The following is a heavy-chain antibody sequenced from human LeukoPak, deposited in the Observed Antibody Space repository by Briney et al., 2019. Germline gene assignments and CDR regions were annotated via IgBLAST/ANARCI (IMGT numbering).Heavy chain of an antibody. J-gene: IGHJ4*02. Sequence: SQTLSLTCTVSGGSISSGGYYWSWIRQPPGKGLEWIGYIYHSGSTYYNPSLKSRVTISVDRSKNQFSLKLSSVTAADTAMYYCARGRWWEPRKGLGHWGQGTLVTVSS. CDR3: ARGRWWEPRKGLGH. V-gene: IGHV4-30-2*01. CDR2: IYHSGST. D-gene: IGHD2-15*01. CDR1: GGSISSGGYY.